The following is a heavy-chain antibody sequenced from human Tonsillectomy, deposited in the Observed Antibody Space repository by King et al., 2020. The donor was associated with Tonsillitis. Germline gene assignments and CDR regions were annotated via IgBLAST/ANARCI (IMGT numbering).Heavy chain of an antibody. Sequence: GQLVQSGAEVKKPGASVKVSCKASGYTFTGYYIHWVRQAPGQGLEWMGWITPNSGGTNYAQKVQGRVTMTRDTSNTTAYMEVRKVTSEDTAVYYCVRAGGGFETCGQETLGTVSP. CDR1: GYTFTGYY. V-gene: IGHV1-2*02. D-gene: IGHD2-8*02. J-gene: IGHJ5*02. CDR2: ITPNSGGT. CDR3: VRAGGGFET.